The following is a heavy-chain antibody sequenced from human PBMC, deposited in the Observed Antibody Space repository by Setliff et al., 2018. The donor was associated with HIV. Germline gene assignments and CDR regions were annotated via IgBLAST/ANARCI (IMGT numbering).Heavy chain of an antibody. J-gene: IGHJ4*02. CDR1: GFTFGEYG. Sequence: KAGGSLRLSCLGSGFTFGEYGMSWFRQAPGKGLEWVGFIRSRPFGGTTEYAASVKGRFTISRDDSKSIAYLQMNSLKSADAAVYYCTRGMRPMVKRVPFDYWGQGTLVTVSS. V-gene: IGHV3-49*05. CDR3: TRGMRPMVKRVPFDY. CDR2: IRSRPFGGTT. D-gene: IGHD2-15*01.